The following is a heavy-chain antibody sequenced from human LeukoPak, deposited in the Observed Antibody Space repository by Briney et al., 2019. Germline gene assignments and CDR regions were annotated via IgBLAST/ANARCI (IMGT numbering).Heavy chain of an antibody. CDR2: INPSGGST. D-gene: IGHD3-22*01. CDR3: AREQYYYDSSGYYTECAYFQH. Sequence: ASVKVSCKASGYTFTSYYMHWVRQAPGQGLEWMGIINPSGGSTSYAQKFQGRVTMTRDTPTSTVYMELSSLRSEDTAVYYCAREQYYYDSSGYYTECAYFQHWGQGTLVTVSS. J-gene: IGHJ1*01. V-gene: IGHV1-46*01. CDR1: GYTFTSYY.